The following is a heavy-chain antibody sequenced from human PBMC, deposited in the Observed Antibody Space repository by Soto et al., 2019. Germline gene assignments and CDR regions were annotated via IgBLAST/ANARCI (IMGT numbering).Heavy chain of an antibody. CDR2: ISGSGGST. J-gene: IGHJ4*02. D-gene: IGHD3-3*01. CDR1: GFTFSSYA. V-gene: IGHV3-23*01. CDR3: AKGMFSDYDLWSGYYGY. Sequence: EVQLLESGGGLVQPGGSLRLSCAASGFTFSSYAMSWVRQAPGKGLEWVSAISGSGGSTYYADSVKGRFTISRDNSKNTLYLQMNSLRAEDTAVYYCAKGMFSDYDLWSGYYGYWGQGTLVTVSS.